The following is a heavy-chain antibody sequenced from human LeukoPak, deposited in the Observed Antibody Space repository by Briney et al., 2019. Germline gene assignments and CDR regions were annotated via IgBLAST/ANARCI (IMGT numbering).Heavy chain of an antibody. CDR1: GFSFSNYG. V-gene: IGHV3-48*01. Sequence: GGSLRLSCAASGFSFSNYGAYWVRKAPGKGLEGVSYISTSTSNIHYADSAKGRFTISRDNAENSLYLQMDSLRAEDTAVYYCAKSSGWFQKAHFDYWGQGTLVTVSS. J-gene: IGHJ4*02. D-gene: IGHD6-19*01. CDR2: ISTSTSNI. CDR3: AKSSGWFQKAHFDY.